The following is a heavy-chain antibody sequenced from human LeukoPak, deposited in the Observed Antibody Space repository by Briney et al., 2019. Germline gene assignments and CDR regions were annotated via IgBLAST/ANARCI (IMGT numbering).Heavy chain of an antibody. Sequence: ASVKVSCKASGYTFTSYYMCWVRQAPGEGLEWVSIIKASGGSTCYAQTLQGRVTISRDTSTSTLYMEMNSLRAEDTAVYYCAREQGRVDYYYMDVWRKGPTVTVSS. CDR3: AREQGRVDYYYMDV. CDR2: IKASGGST. V-gene: IGHV1-46*04. J-gene: IGHJ6*03. D-gene: IGHD2-2*01. CDR1: GYTFTSYY.